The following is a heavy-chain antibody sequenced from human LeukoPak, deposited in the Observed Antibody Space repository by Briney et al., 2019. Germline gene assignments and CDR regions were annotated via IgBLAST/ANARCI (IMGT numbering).Heavy chain of an antibody. CDR3: ARHTTMIRRPYNWFDP. V-gene: IGHV4-39*01. Sequence: PSETLSLTCTVSGGSISSSTSYYWGWVRQPPGKGLECIGSIYYSGITYCNPSLKIRVAISVDTSKNQFSLKLSSVTAADTAVYYCARHTTMIRRPYNWFDPWGQGTLVTVSS. D-gene: IGHD5-18*01. J-gene: IGHJ5*02. CDR1: GGSISSSTSYY. CDR2: IYYSGIT.